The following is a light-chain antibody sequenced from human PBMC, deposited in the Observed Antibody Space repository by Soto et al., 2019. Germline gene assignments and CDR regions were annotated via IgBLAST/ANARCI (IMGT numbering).Light chain of an antibody. CDR1: ETVRSN. Sequence: EIVMTQSPATLSVSPGERATLSCRASETVRSNLAWYQQKPGQAPRLLIYAASTRATGIPARFIGNGSGTEFTLTISSLQSEDFAVYYCQQYNNWWTFGQGTKVDTK. J-gene: IGKJ1*01. V-gene: IGKV3D-15*01. CDR2: AAS. CDR3: QQYNNWWT.